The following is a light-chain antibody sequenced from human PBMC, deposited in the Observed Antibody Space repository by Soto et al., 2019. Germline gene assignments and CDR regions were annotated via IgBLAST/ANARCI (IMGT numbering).Light chain of an antibody. J-gene: IGKJ1*01. CDR2: DAA. CDR3: QQYNSYWT. CDR1: QSIGNW. V-gene: IGKV1-5*01. Sequence: DIHMTQSPSTLSASVVDIVTVTCRASQSIGNWLAWYRQKTGKAANLLIYDAASLESGVPSRFSGSGSGTEFTLTISSLQTDDFATYYCQQYNSYWTFGQGTKVDIK.